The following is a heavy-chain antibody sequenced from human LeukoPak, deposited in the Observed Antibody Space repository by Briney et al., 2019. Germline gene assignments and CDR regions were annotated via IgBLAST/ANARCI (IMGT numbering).Heavy chain of an antibody. Sequence: GGSLRLSCAASGFTFSSYSMNWVRQAPGKGLEWVSAISGSGGSTYYADSVKGRFTISRDNSKNTLYLQMNSLRAEDTAVYYCAKEWLQYSYTPGAFDTWGQGTMVTVSS. D-gene: IGHD5-18*01. CDR1: GFTFSSYS. CDR2: ISGSGGST. J-gene: IGHJ3*02. CDR3: AKEWLQYSYTPGAFDT. V-gene: IGHV3-23*01.